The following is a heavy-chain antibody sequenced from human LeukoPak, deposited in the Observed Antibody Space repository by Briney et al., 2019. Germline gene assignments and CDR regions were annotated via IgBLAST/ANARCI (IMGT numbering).Heavy chain of an antibody. Sequence: ASVKVSCKASGYTFTSYGISWVRQAPGQGLEWMGWISAYNGNTNYAQKLQGRVTMTTDTSTSTAYMELRSLRSDDTAVYYCARRFGRGYSGYDYVSAFDIWGQGTMVTVSS. CDR2: ISAYNGNT. CDR1: GYTFTSYG. D-gene: IGHD5-12*01. V-gene: IGHV1-18*01. J-gene: IGHJ3*02. CDR3: ARRFGRGYSGYDYVSAFDI.